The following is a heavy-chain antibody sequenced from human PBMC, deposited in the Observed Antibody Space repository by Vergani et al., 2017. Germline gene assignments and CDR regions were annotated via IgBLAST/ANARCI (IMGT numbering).Heavy chain of an antibody. CDR2: INYVGRT. CDR1: GRPINPSSFF. V-gene: IGHV4-39*01. CDR3: GRGRGDNWYFDL. D-gene: IGHD3-10*01. J-gene: IGHJ2*01. Sequence: QLQLQESGPGLVKPSETLYLICTVSGRPINPSSFFWGWLRQSPGKGLEWMGSINYVGRTYYIPSLQSRATVFVDTSKNQFSLNLTSVDAGDTAVYYCGRGRGDNWYFDLWGRGTLVTVSS.